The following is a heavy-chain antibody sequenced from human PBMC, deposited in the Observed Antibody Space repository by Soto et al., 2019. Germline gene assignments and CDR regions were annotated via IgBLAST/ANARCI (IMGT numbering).Heavy chain of an antibody. CDR3: ARGIGYYGSVSPNFFDY. V-gene: IGHV4-39*07. CDR1: GDSITSNSYF. J-gene: IGHJ4*02. CDR2: IYYSGST. Sequence: PSETLSLTCTVSGDSITSNSYFWAWIRQPPGKGLEWIGSIYYSGSTYYNPSLKSRITISIDTSKKQFSLKLNSVTAADTAVYYCARGIGYYGSVSPNFFDYWGQGILVTVSS. D-gene: IGHD3-10*01.